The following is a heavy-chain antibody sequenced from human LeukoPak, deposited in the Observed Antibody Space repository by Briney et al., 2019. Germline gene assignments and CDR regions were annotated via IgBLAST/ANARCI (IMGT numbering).Heavy chain of an antibody. CDR1: GGFISTHY. CDR3: ARFGTFGENWFDP. V-gene: IGHV4-59*11. D-gene: IGHD3-10*01. J-gene: IGHJ5*02. Sequence: SETLSLTCTVSGGFISTHYWSWIRQPPGKGPEWIGYLHSDGSTNYNPSLKSRVTTSVETSKNQFSLKLYSVTAADTAVYYCARFGTFGENWFDPWGQGTLVTVSS. CDR2: LHSDGST.